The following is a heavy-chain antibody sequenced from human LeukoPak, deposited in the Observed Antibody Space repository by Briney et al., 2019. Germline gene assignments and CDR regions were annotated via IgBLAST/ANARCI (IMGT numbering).Heavy chain of an antibody. CDR3: ATLNTDGLYFDN. Sequence: QRSERLPLACSVSGGSITNSRWYSAWLRQPPGNGLEWIGSIFYSGATNSTPSLSRCLTTSVDTSMNHLSLKPGSMTAADAAVYYCATLNTDGLYFDNWVHGTLGTVPS. J-gene: IGHJ4*01. D-gene: IGHD5-24*01. V-gene: IGHV4-39*01. CDR1: GGSITNSRWY. CDR2: IFYSGAT.